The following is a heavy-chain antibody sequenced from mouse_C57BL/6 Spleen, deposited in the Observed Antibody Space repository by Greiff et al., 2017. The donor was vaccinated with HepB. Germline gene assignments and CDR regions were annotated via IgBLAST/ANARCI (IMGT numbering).Heavy chain of an antibody. CDR1: GFNIKNTY. CDR2: IDPANGNT. Sequence: VQLQQSVAELVRPGASVKLSCTASGFNIKNTYMHWVKQRPEQGLEWIGRIDPANGNTKYAPKFQGKATITADTSSNTAYLQLSSLTSEDTAIYYCASTTVVAEGGFDYWGQGTTLTVSS. CDR3: ASTTVVAEGGFDY. J-gene: IGHJ2*01. D-gene: IGHD1-1*01. V-gene: IGHV14-3*01.